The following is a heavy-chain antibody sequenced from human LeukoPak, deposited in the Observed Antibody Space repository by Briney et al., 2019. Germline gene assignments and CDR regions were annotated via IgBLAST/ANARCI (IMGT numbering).Heavy chain of an antibody. J-gene: IGHJ5*02. CDR1: GFTVSSYS. V-gene: IGHV3-64*01. Sequence: PGGSLRLSCAASGFTVSSYSMHWVRQAPGKGLEYVSAISANGRNTYYASSVKGRFTISRDNSKNTLYLQMGSLRAEDTAVYYCAGGYSYGTNWFDPWGQGTLVTVSS. CDR2: ISANGRNT. CDR3: AGGYSYGTNWFDP. D-gene: IGHD5-12*01.